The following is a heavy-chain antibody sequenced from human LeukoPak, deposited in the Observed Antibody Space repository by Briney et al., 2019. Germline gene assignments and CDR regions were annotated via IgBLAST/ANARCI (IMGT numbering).Heavy chain of an antibody. J-gene: IGHJ5*02. CDR2: IYNNGST. Sequence: SETLSLTCTVSDGSISSGNYYWSWIRQPAGKGLEWLGRIYNNGSTNYNPSLKTRVTISVDTSKNQFSLKLSSVTAADTAVYYCARDQAASWFGEAWNWFDPWGQGTLVTVSS. V-gene: IGHV4-61*02. CDR3: ARDQAASWFGEAWNWFDP. CDR1: DGSISSGNYY. D-gene: IGHD3-10*01.